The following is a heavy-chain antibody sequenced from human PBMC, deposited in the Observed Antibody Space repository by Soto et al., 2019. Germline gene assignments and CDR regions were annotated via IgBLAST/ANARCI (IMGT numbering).Heavy chain of an antibody. CDR2: IIPTFGRT. Sequence: QVQLVQSGAEVKKPGSSVKVSCKASGDTFSSYAISWVRQAPGKGLEWMGRIIPTFGRTNYAQRFQGRLSISADDSTSPAYMELTSLESEDTAVYYCARDPLSSVAMDVWGQGTTVTVSS. V-gene: IGHV1-69*18. D-gene: IGHD3-10*01. J-gene: IGHJ6*02. CDR1: GDTFSSYA. CDR3: ARDPLSSVAMDV.